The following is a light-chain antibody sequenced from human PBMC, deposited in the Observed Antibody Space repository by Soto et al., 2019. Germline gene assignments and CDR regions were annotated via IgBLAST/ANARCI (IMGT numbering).Light chain of an antibody. CDR1: QGISNY. CDR2: AAS. V-gene: IGKV1-27*01. J-gene: IGKJ1*01. CDR3: QKYTSAPPWT. Sequence: DIQMTQSPSSLSASVGDRVTITCRASQGISNYLAWYQQKPGKVPKLLIYAASTLQSGVPSRFSGSGSGTDCTLTISSLQPEDVATYYCQKYTSAPPWTFGQGTKVEIK.